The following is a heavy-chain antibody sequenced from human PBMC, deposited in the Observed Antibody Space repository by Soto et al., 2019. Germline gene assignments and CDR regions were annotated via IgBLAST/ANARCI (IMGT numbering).Heavy chain of an antibody. CDR3: ARDYGDYIVIPYYYYYMDV. CDR1: GYTFTSYY. Sequence: ASVKVSCKASGYTFTSYYMHWVRQAPGQGLEWMGIINPSGGSTSYAQKLQGRVTMTRDTSTSTVYMELSSLRSEDTAVYYCARDYGDYIVIPYYYYYMDVWGKGTTVTVSS. CDR2: INPSGGST. D-gene: IGHD4-17*01. J-gene: IGHJ6*03. V-gene: IGHV1-46*03.